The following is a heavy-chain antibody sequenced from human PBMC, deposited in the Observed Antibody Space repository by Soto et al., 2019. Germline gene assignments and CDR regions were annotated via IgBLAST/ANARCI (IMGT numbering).Heavy chain of an antibody. D-gene: IGHD3-10*01. CDR1: GFTFSSYG. V-gene: IGHV3-30*18. CDR2: ISYDGSNK. CDR3: AKERLIVSWFGELLTPAPVGMDV. Sequence: QVQLVESGGGVVQPGRSLRLSCAASGFTFSSYGMHWVRQAPGKGLEWVAVISYDGSNKYYADSVKGRFTISRDNSKNTLYLQMNSLRAEDTAVYYCAKERLIVSWFGELLTPAPVGMDVWGQGTTVTVSS. J-gene: IGHJ6*02.